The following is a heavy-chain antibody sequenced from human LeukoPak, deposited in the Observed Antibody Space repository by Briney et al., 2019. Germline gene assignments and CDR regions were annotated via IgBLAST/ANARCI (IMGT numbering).Heavy chain of an antibody. V-gene: IGHV4-34*01. CDR3: ARVDSSSSINFDY. J-gene: IGHJ4*02. CDR1: GGSFSGYY. Sequence: SETLSLTCAVYGGSFSGYYWSWIRQPPGKGLEWIGEINHSGSTNYNPSLKSRVNISVDMSKTQFSLKLSSVTAADTAVYYCARVDSSSSINFDYWGQGTLVTVSS. D-gene: IGHD6-6*01. CDR2: INHSGST.